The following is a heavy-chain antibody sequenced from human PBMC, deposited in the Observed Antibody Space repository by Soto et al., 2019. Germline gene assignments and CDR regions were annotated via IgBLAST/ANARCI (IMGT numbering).Heavy chain of an antibody. J-gene: IGHJ3*02. V-gene: IGHV1-2*07. Sequence: AAVKFSCKASGYTFTGYYMHWVRQAPGQGLEWMGCINPNSGDTNYAHKFQGRFTMTRDTSISTAYMELSTLRSDATAVYYSERERITGRHDALDIWGQGTMVTVSS. CDR2: INPNSGDT. D-gene: IGHD1-20*01. CDR1: GYTFTGYY. CDR3: ERERITGRHDALDI.